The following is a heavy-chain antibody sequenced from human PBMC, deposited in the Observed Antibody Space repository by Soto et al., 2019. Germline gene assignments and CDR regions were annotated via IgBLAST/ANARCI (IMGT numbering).Heavy chain of an antibody. CDR3: GNADVSVLHSAILRWGIGSGGYNWFDP. CDR1: GFTFSSYA. CDR2: ISGGGGST. D-gene: IGHD2-2*02. Sequence: AGGSLRLSCAASGFTFSSYAMSWVRQAPGKGLEWVSAISGGGGSTYYADSVKGRFTISRDNSKNTLYLQMNSLRAEDTAVYYCGNADVSVLHSAILRWGIGSGGYNWFDPWGQGTQVTVSS. J-gene: IGHJ5*02. V-gene: IGHV3-23*01.